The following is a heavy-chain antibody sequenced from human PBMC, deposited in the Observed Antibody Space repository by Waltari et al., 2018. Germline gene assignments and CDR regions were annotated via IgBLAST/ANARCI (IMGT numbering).Heavy chain of an antibody. CDR3: AREAPRGGVIRPYYVDV. J-gene: IGHJ6*04. CDR1: GGSFSGYF. Sequence: QVRLHQWGAGLLKPSETLSLTSALDGGSFSGYFWSWIRQSPGNGLEWIGNIDDRLNTIYNPSLESRVTITSSAPRNQYFLRLSSVTAADTAVYYCAREAPRGGVIRPYYVDVWANGTTVTVSS. CDR2: IDDRLNT. D-gene: IGHD3-16*01. V-gene: IGHV4-34*01.